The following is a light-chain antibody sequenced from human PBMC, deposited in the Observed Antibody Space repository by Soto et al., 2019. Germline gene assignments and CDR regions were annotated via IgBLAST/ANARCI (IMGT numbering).Light chain of an antibody. Sequence: EIVLTQSPATLSLSPGERATLSCRGSQSVSSYLAWYQQKPGQAPRLLIYDASSRTTGIPARFSGSGSGTDFTLTSSSLEPEDFAVYYCQQRSNWPPLTFGGGTKVEIK. V-gene: IGKV3-11*01. J-gene: IGKJ4*01. CDR3: QQRSNWPPLT. CDR1: QSVSSY. CDR2: DAS.